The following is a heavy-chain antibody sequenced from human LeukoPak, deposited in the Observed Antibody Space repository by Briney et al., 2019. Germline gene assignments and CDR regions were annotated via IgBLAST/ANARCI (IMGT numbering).Heavy chain of an antibody. CDR3: AGGRDRTELYFDS. V-gene: IGHV3-74*01. CDR1: GFSFSDYY. J-gene: IGHJ4*02. D-gene: IGHD3/OR15-3a*01. Sequence: GGSLRLSCAASGFSFSDYYMSWIRQAPGKGLVWVSRIDSNGNHISYVDSVEGRFTISRDNAKNTLYLQMNSLRVEDTAVYYCAGGRDRTELYFDSWGQGTLVTVSS. CDR2: IDSNGNHI.